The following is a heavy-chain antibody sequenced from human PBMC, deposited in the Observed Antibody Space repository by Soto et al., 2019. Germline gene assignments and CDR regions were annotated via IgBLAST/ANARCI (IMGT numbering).Heavy chain of an antibody. CDR1: GYTFTSYD. D-gene: IGHD3-3*01. J-gene: IGHJ6*03. V-gene: IGHV1-8*01. CDR2: MNPNSGNT. Sequence: GASVKVSCKASGYTFTSYDINWVRQATGQGLEWMGWMNPNSGNTGYAQKFQGRVTMTRNTSISTAYMELSSLRSEDTAVYYCARAILYDFWSGYYYYYYYMDVWGKGTTVTVSS. CDR3: ARAILYDFWSGYYYYYYYMDV.